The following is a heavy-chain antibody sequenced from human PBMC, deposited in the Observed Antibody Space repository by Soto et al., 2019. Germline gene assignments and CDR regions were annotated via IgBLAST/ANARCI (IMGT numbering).Heavy chain of an antibody. Sequence: GSLRLSCAASGFTFSSYEMNWVRQAPGKGLEWVSYISSSGSTIYYADSVKGRFTISRDNAKNSLYLQMNSLRAEDTAVYYCARTENYDFWSGYSVYGMDVWGQGTTVTVS. CDR2: ISSSGSTI. CDR3: ARTENYDFWSGYSVYGMDV. J-gene: IGHJ6*02. V-gene: IGHV3-48*03. D-gene: IGHD3-3*01. CDR1: GFTFSSYE.